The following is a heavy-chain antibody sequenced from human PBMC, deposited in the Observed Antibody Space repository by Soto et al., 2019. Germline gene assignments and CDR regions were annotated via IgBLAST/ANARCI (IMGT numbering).Heavy chain of an antibody. Sequence: SQTLPLTCAITGDSVSSNSAGWSWVRQSPSRGLEWLGRTYYRSKWYYEYAVSVRGRITINPDTSKNQYSLQLNSVTPEDTAVYFCARGEQYSGRIFDYWGQGTLVTVYS. V-gene: IGHV6-1*01. CDR1: GDSVSSNSAG. CDR2: TYYRSKWYY. J-gene: IGHJ4*01. D-gene: IGHD1-26*01. CDR3: ARGEQYSGRIFDY.